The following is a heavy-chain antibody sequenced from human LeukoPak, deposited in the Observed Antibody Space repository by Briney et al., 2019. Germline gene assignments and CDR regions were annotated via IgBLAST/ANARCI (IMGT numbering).Heavy chain of an antibody. CDR2: IIPILGIA. D-gene: IGHD6-19*01. CDR3: AREWDSSGWYYEFDY. V-gene: IGHV1-69*04. CDR1: GGTFSSYA. J-gene: IGHJ4*02. Sequence: ASVKVSCKASGGTFSSYAISWVRQAPGQGLEWMGRIIPILGIANYAQKFQGRVTITADKSTSTAYMELRSLRSDDTAVYYCAREWDSSGWYYEFDYWGQGTLVTVSS.